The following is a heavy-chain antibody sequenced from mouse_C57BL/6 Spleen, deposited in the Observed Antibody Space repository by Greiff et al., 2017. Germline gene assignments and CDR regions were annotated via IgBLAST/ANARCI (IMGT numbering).Heavy chain of an antibody. CDR2: IYPGSGST. CDR1: GYTFTSYW. CDR3: ARTRIYDGYYHYAMDY. V-gene: IGHV1-55*01. D-gene: IGHD2-3*01. Sequence: QVQLQQPGAELVKPGASVKMSCKASGYTFTSYWITWVKQRPGQGLEWIGDIYPGSGSTNYNEKFKSKATLTVDTSSSTAYMQLSSLTSEDSAVYYCARTRIYDGYYHYAMDYWGQGTSVTVSS. J-gene: IGHJ4*01.